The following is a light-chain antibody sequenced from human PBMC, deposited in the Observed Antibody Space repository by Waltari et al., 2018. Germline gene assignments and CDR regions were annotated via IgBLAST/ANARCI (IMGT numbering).Light chain of an antibody. V-gene: IGLV1-51*01. CDR1: PSNPGDSS. Sequence: HSLLPQPPSVSAAPGQKVTISCSGSPSNPGDSSVSWSQQLPGPAPKLLIYDKDKRPSDIPDRFSGSKSGTSATLDITGLRTGDEADYYCGTWDSSVTVGEVVFGGGTKLTVL. J-gene: IGLJ2*01. CDR3: GTWDSSVTVGEVV. CDR2: DKD.